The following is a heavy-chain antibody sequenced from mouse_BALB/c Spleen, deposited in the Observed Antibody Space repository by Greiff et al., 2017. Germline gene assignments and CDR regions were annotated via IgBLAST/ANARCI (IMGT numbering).Heavy chain of an antibody. CDR1: GYSITSGYY. D-gene: IGHD5-5*01. CDR2: ISYDGSN. J-gene: IGHJ2*01. Sequence: EVQLVESGPGLVKPSQSLSLTCSVTGYSITSGYYWNWIRQFPGNKLEWMGYISYDGSNNYNPSLKNRISITRDTSKNQFFLKLNSVTTEDTATYYCAILPPLYYFDYWGQGTTLTVSS. CDR3: AILPPLYYFDY. V-gene: IGHV3-6*02.